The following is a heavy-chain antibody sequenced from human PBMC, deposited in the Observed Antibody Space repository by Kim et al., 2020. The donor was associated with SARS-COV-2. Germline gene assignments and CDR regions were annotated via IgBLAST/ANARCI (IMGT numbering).Heavy chain of an antibody. J-gene: IGHJ6*02. CDR1: GFTSNSYW. CDR2: IKQDGSEK. Sequence: GGSLRLSCAASGFTSNSYWVYWVRLAPGKGLEWVANIKQDGSEKYNVDSVKGRFTISRDNAKNSLYLQMNSLRAEDTAVYYCVRSRWMDVWGQGTTVTVSS. CDR3: VRSRWMDV. V-gene: IGHV3-7*03.